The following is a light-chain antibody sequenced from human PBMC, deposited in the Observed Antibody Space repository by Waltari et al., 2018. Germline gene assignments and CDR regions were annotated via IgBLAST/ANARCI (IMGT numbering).Light chain of an antibody. Sequence: SFVVTQTPSVSVAPGQTAKIECGGRKIGGKGGQWYQQKAGQAPLLVIYDDSDRHTGIPERFSGSNSRNTATLTISSVEAGDEADYYCQVWDDNSEQVIFGGGSKLTVL. CDR1: KIGGKG. V-gene: IGLV3-21*02. CDR2: DDS. J-gene: IGLJ2*01. CDR3: QVWDDNSEQVI.